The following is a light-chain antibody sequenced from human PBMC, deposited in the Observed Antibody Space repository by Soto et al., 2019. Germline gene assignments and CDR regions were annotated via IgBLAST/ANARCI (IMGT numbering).Light chain of an antibody. CDR1: QSVSSSY. CDR2: GAS. Sequence: VMKQSSGTLSLSPGERATLSCRASQSVSSSYLAWYQQKPGQAPRLLLYGASSRATGIPDRFSGSGSATDFTLTISRLEPEDVAVYYCQQYGSSPLTFGGGTMVDIK. V-gene: IGKV3-20*01. J-gene: IGKJ4*01. CDR3: QQYGSSPLT.